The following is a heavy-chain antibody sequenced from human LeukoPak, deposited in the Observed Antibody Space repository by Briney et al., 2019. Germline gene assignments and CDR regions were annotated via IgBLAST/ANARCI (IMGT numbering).Heavy chain of an antibody. D-gene: IGHD7-27*01. CDR2: FYHGGST. J-gene: IGHJ4*02. V-gene: IGHV4-38-2*02. CDR3: ARGQTGDSSFDY. CDR1: GYSISTGYY. Sequence: SETLSLTCTVSGYSISTGYYWDWIRQPPGKGLEWIGTFYHGGSTYYNPSLKSRVTISVDTSKNQFSLNLTSVTAADTAVYYCARGQTGDSSFDYWGQGTLVTVSS.